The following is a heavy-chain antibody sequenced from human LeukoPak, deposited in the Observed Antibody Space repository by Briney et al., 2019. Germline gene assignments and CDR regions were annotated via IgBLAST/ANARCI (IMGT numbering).Heavy chain of an antibody. J-gene: IGHJ6*02. CDR1: GVSISSYD. CDR2: IYTSGST. D-gene: IGHD3-10*01. Sequence: SETLSLTCTVSGVSISSYDWSWIRQPPGKGLEWIWYIYTSGSTNYNPSLKSRVAISVDTSKNQFSLKLSSVTAADTAVYYCARLRFTDYYYYGMDVWGQGTTVTVSS. V-gene: IGHV4-4*09. CDR3: ARLRFTDYYYYGMDV.